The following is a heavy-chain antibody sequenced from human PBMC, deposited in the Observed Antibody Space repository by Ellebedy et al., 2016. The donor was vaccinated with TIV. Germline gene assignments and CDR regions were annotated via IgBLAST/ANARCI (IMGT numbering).Heavy chain of an antibody. CDR1: GFTFSSYA. Sequence: GESLKIPCAASGFTFSSYAMGWVRQAPGQGLEWVSGISGSGDRTYHADSVKGRFTISRDNSKNMLFLQMNSLRAEDTAVFYCAKDRGYDGGRAIFDSWGQGILVTVSS. J-gene: IGHJ4*02. CDR2: ISGSGDRT. D-gene: IGHD3-10*01. V-gene: IGHV3-23*01. CDR3: AKDRGYDGGRAIFDS.